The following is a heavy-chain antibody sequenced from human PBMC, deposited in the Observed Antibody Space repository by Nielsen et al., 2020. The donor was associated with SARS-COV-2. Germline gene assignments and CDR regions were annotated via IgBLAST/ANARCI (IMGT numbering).Heavy chain of an antibody. D-gene: IGHD5-12*01. V-gene: IGHV4-39*07. CDR1: SGSISSSSYY. Sequence: SETLSLTCTVSSGSISSSSYYWGWIRQPPGKGLEWIGSIYYSGSTYYNPSLKSRVTISVDTSKNQFSLKLSSVTAADTAVYYCARLAPYYYYMDVWGKGTTVTVSS. J-gene: IGHJ6*03. CDR3: ARLAPYYYYMDV. CDR2: IYYSGST.